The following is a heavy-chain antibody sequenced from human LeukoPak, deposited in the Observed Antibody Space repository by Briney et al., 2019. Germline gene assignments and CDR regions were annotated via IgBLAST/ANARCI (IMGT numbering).Heavy chain of an antibody. CDR3: ATVEEGEGCAFEI. D-gene: IGHD1-26*01. V-gene: IGHV1-69*06. CDR1: GGTFSSYA. J-gene: IGHJ3*02. Sequence: SVKVSCKASGGTFSSYAISWVRQAPGQGLEWMGGIIPIFGTANYAQKFQGRVTMTEDTSTDTAYMELSSLRSEDTAVYYCATVEEGEGCAFEIWGQGTMVTVSS. CDR2: IIPIFGTA.